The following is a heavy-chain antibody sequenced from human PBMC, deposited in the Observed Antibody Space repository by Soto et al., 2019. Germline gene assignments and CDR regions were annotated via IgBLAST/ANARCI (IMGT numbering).Heavy chain of an antibody. D-gene: IGHD3-16*01. CDR1: GGTFSDFA. V-gene: IGHV1-69*01. CDR2: IVPRFGSP. CDR3: ARDRIQLRLGKYSFNGMDV. J-gene: IGHJ6*02. Sequence: QVQLVQSGAEMRKPGSSLRVSCKASGGTFSDFAFSWVRQAPGQGLEWMGGIVPRFGSPNYAQKFGGRVTISADPSTSTVYMEVSSLRFDDTAGYFCARDRIQLRLGKYSFNGMDVWGQGTTITVSS.